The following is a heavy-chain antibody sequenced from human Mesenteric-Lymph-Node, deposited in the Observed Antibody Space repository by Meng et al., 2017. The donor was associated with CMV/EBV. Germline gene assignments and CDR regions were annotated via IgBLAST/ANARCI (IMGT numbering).Heavy chain of an antibody. Sequence: GGSLKISCAASGFSFSGYLMNWVRQAPGKGLEWVSSISGTSRYIYYADSVKGRFTISRDNAKNTMYLQMNSLRAEDTAVYYCARGERYNTGWYHYDYWGQGTLVTVSS. J-gene: IGHJ4*02. V-gene: IGHV3-21*01. CDR2: ISGTSRYI. CDR3: ARGERYNTGWYHYDY. CDR1: GFSFSGYL. D-gene: IGHD6-19*01.